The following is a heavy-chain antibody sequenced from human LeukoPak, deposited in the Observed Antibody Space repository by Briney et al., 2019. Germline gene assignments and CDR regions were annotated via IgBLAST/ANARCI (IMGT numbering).Heavy chain of an antibody. D-gene: IGHD6-13*01. J-gene: IGHJ4*02. CDR1: GGSFSGYY. CDR2: INHSGST. CDR3: AAHMRYSSSWYSGYF. Sequence: SETLSLTCAVYGGSFSGYYWSWIRQPPGKGLEWIGEINHSGSTNYNPSLKSRVTISVDTSKNQFSLKLSSVTAAVTAVYYCAAHMRYSSSWYSGYFWGQGTLVTVSS. V-gene: IGHV4-34*01.